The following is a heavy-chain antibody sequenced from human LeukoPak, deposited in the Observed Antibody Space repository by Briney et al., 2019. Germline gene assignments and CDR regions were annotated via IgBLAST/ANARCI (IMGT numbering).Heavy chain of an antibody. D-gene: IGHD3-22*01. V-gene: IGHV4-4*07. CDR3: ARVNSSGSFHDY. CDR1: GGSISSYY. J-gene: IGHJ4*02. CDR2: MSTSGST. Sequence: SETLSLTCTISGGSISSYYWSWIRQPAGKGLEWIGRMSTSGSTNYNPSLTSRVTTSVDKSKNQFSLNLNSVTAADTAVYFCARVNSSGSFHDYWGQGARVTVSS.